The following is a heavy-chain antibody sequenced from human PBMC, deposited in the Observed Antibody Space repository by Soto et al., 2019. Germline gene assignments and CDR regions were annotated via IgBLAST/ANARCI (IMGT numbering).Heavy chain of an antibody. Sequence: QVQLQESGPGLVKPSETLSLTCTVSGGSVSSGSYYWSWIRQPPGKGLEWIGYIYYSGSTNYNPSLMSRVTISVDTSKNQFSLKLSSVTAAETAVYYCAAQRSYSPSYWGQGTLVTVS. CDR1: GGSVSSGSYY. CDR3: AAQRSYSPSY. CDR2: IYYSGST. V-gene: IGHV4-61*01. J-gene: IGHJ4*02. D-gene: IGHD6-13*01.